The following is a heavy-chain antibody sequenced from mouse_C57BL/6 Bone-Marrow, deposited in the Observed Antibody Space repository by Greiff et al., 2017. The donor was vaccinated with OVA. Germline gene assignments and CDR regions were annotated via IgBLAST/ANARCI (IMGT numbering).Heavy chain of an antibody. CDR1: GYTFTNYW. J-gene: IGHJ3*01. CDR3: ARGTFFAY. CDR2: IYPGGGYT. Sequence: VQLVESGAELVRPGTSVKMSCKASGYTFTNYWIGWAKQRPGHGLEWIGNIYPGGGYTNYNEKFKGKATLTADKSSSTAYMQFSSLTSEDSAIYYCARGTFFAYWGQGTLVTVSA. V-gene: IGHV1-63*01.